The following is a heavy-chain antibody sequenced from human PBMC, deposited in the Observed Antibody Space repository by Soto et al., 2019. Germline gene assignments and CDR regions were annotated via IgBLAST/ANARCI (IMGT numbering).Heavy chain of an antibody. V-gene: IGHV3-23*04. D-gene: IGHD3-3*01. J-gene: IGHJ4*02. Sequence: DVRLAESGGGLVQPGGSLRLSCTTSGFSFASFAMTWVRQAPGKGLEWVATISCSDGKTYYADSVKGRFSISRDTSRNTLYLQMNSLRADDTAIYYCAKWSYLDYWGQGTRVTVSS. CDR3: AKWSYLDY. CDR1: GFSFASFA. CDR2: ISCSDGKT.